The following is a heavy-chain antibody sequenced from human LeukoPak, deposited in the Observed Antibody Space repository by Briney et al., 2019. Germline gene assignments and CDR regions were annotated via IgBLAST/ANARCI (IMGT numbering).Heavy chain of an antibody. Sequence: GGTLRLSCAASGFTFSSYGMSWVRQALGKGLEWVSAISGSGGSTYYADSVKGRFTISRDNSKNTLYLQMNSLRAEDTAVYYCAKCSSGSYRPFDYWGQGTLVTVSS. J-gene: IGHJ4*02. D-gene: IGHD1-26*01. CDR3: AKCSSGSYRPFDY. CDR1: GFTFSSYG. CDR2: ISGSGGST. V-gene: IGHV3-23*01.